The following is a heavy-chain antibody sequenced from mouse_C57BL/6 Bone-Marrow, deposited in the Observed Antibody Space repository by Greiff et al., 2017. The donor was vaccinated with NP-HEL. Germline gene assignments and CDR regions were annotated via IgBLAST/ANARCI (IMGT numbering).Heavy chain of an antibody. CDR1: GFNITNTY. D-gene: IGHD1-1*01. CDR3: ALIYYYGSSYDFDY. Sequence: VQLQQSVAELVRPGASVKLSCTASGFNITNTYMHWVKQRPVQGLEWIGRIDPANGNTKYAPKFQGKATITADTSSSTAYLQLSSLTSEDTAIYYCALIYYYGSSYDFDYWGQGTTLTVSS. CDR2: IDPANGNT. J-gene: IGHJ2*01. V-gene: IGHV14-3*01.